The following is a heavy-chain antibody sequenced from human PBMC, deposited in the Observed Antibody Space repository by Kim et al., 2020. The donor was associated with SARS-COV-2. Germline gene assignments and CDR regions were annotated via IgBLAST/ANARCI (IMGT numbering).Heavy chain of an antibody. CDR3: ATFWSGSGY. V-gene: IGHV3-23*03. D-gene: IGHD3-3*01. CDR2: IYSGGSST. J-gene: IGHJ4*02. Sequence: GGSLRLSCAASGFTFSSYAMSWVRQAPGKGLEWVSVIYSGGSSTYYADSVKGRFTISRDNSKNTLYLQMNSLRAEDTAVYYCATFWSGSGYWGQGTLVTVSS. CDR1: GFTFSSYA.